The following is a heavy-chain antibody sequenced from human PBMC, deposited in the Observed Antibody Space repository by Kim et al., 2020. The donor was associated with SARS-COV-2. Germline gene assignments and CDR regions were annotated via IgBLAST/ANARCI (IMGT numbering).Heavy chain of an antibody. V-gene: IGHV7-4-1*02. CDR3: ARDRAVAPWTDDWFDP. Sequence: ASVKVSCKASGYTFTSYAMNWVRQAPGQGLEWMGWINTNTGNPTYAQGFTGRFVFSLDTSVSTAYLQISSLKAEDTAVYYCARDRAVAPWTDDWFDPWGQGTLVTVSS. CDR2: INTNTGNP. D-gene: IGHD6-19*01. J-gene: IGHJ5*02. CDR1: GYTFTSYA.